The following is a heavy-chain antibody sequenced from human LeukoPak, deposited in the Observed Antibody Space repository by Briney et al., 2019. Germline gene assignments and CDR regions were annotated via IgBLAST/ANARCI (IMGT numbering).Heavy chain of an antibody. Sequence: SETLSLTCAVSGYSISSGYYWGWIRQPPGKGLEWIGSIYHSGSTYYNPSIKSRVTISVDTSKNQFSLKLSSVTAADTAVYYCARWSITIFGTVVRYFDYWGQGTLVTVSS. CDR1: GYSISSGYY. CDR3: ARWSITIFGTVVRYFDY. V-gene: IGHV4-38-2*01. J-gene: IGHJ4*02. D-gene: IGHD3-3*01. CDR2: IYHSGST.